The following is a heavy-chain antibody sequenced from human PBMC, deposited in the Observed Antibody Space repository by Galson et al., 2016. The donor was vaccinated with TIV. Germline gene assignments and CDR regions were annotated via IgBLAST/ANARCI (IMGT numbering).Heavy chain of an antibody. CDR1: GYTFTSFG. Sequence: SVKVSCKATGYTFTSFGIAWVRQAPGQGLEWMGWISGYNGKTYYAQKFQGRITMTTDTSTSTAYMDLRSLRSDDTAVYYCARVILAADDAFDIWGQGTMVTVSS. J-gene: IGHJ3*02. CDR2: ISGYNGKT. V-gene: IGHV1-18*01. D-gene: IGHD6-13*01. CDR3: ARVILAADDAFDI.